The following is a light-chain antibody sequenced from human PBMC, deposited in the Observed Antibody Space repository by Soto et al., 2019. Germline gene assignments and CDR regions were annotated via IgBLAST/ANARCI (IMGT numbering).Light chain of an antibody. CDR3: SSYSTSSTLRHV. CDR2: ELS. V-gene: IGLV2-14*01. CDR1: SSDVGGYNY. Sequence: QSALTQPASVSWSPGQSITISCTGTSSDVGGYNYVSWYQQHPGKAPKVMIFELSNRPSGVSNRFSGSKSGNTASLTISGLQAEDEADYYCSSYSTSSTLRHVFGTGTE. J-gene: IGLJ1*01.